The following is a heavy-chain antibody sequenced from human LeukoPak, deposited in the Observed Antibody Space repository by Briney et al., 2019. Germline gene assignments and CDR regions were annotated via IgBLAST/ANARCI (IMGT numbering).Heavy chain of an antibody. CDR3: ARGRSNYYGMDV. D-gene: IGHD1-26*01. CDR2: IYYNGNT. CDR1: DGSLNSYY. J-gene: IGHJ6*02. Sequence: SETLSLTCSVSDGSLNSYYWNRIRRPPGKGLEWIGYIYYNGNTNYSPSLKSRVTMSVDTSKNLFSLKVSSVTAADTAVYYCARGRSNYYGMDVWGQGTTVTVSS. V-gene: IGHV4-59*01.